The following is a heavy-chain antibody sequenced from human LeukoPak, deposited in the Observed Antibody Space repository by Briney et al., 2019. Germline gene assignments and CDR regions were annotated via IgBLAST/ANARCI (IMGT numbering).Heavy chain of an antibody. CDR3: ARDKRVTWIQPLDAFDI. V-gene: IGHV3-30*02. Sequence: AGGSLRLSCAASGFTFSSYGMHWVRQAPGKGLEWVAFIRYDGSNKYYADSVKGRFTISRDNSKNTLYLQMNSLRAEDTAVYYCARDKRVTWIQPLDAFDIWGQGTMVTVSS. D-gene: IGHD5-18*01. CDR1: GFTFSSYG. J-gene: IGHJ3*02. CDR2: IRYDGSNK.